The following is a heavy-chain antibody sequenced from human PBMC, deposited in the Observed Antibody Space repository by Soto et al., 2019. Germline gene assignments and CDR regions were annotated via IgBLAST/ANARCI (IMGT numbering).Heavy chain of an antibody. J-gene: IGHJ4*02. D-gene: IGHD3-3*01. CDR3: ARDKRDLRFLEWSYYFDY. V-gene: IGHV3-30*09. Sequence: QVQLVESGGGVVQPGRSLRLSCAASGFTFSSCAMHWVRQAPGKGLEWVAVISYDGSNEYYADSVKGRFAVSRDNSKNPLYLQVNSLRAEDTAVYYCARDKRDLRFLEWSYYFDYWGQGTLVTVSS. CDR1: GFTFSSCA. CDR2: ISYDGSNE.